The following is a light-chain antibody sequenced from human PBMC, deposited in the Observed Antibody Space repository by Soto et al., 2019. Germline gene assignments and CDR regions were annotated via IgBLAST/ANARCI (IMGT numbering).Light chain of an antibody. CDR3: QQYASSGRT. Sequence: EIVLTQSPGTLSLSPGERATLSCRASQSVSSSYLAWYQQKPGQAPMVLIYGASSRATGIPDRFSGSGSGTDFTLTISRLEPEDFAVYYCQQYASSGRTFGPGTKVDI. V-gene: IGKV3-20*01. CDR2: GAS. CDR1: QSVSSSY. J-gene: IGKJ3*01.